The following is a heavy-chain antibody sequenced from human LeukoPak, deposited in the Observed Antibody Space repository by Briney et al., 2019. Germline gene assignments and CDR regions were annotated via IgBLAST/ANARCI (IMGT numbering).Heavy chain of an antibody. D-gene: IGHD3-16*01. CDR1: GFTFTDHP. CDR3: AKDRANWAIDD. V-gene: IGHV3-69-1*01. Sequence: GESLRLSCVASGFTFTDHPMNWVRQAPGKGLEWISYIGGDGIAFYADSVKGRLTASKDDARKSMYLQMNSLRVEDTAVYYCAKDRANWAIDDWGQGTQVTVSS. J-gene: IGHJ4*02. CDR2: IGGDGIA.